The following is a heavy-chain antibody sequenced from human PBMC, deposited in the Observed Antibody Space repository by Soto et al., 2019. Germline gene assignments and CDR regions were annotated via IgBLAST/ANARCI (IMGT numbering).Heavy chain of an antibody. Sequence: SGPTLVKPTQTLTLTCTFSGFSLSTSGVGVGWIRQPPGKALEWLALIYWNDDKRYSPSLKSRLTITKDTSKNQVVLTMTNMDPVDTATYYCARWCMQYYFDYWGQGTLVTVSS. J-gene: IGHJ4*02. V-gene: IGHV2-5*01. D-gene: IGHD2-8*01. CDR3: ARWCMQYYFDY. CDR1: GFSLSTSGVG. CDR2: IYWNDDK.